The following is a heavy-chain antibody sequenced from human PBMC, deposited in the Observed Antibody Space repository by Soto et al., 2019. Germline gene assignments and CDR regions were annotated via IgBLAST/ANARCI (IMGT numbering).Heavy chain of an antibody. Sequence: QVQLVQSGAEVKKPGSSVKVSCKASGGTFSSYAISWVRQAPGQGLEWMGGIIPIFGTANYAQKFQGRVTITADESTSTAYMELSSLRSEDTAVYYCAKSSERYCGGACYSGAEYFQHWGQGTLVTVSS. CDR2: IIPIFGTA. D-gene: IGHD2-21*02. CDR3: AKSSERYCGGACYSGAEYFQH. CDR1: GGTFSSYA. V-gene: IGHV1-69*01. J-gene: IGHJ1*01.